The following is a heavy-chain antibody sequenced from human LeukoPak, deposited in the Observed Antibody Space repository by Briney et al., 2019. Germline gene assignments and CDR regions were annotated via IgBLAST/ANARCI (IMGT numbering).Heavy chain of an antibody. CDR3: ARRFVGYSSSWFDYYYYMDV. CDR1: GFTFSSYS. D-gene: IGHD6-13*01. V-gene: IGHV3-48*01. Sequence: GGSLRLSCAASGFTFSSYSMNWVRQAPGKGLEWVSYISSSSSTIYYADSVKGRFTISRDNAKNSLYLQMNSLRAADTAVYYCARRFVGYSSSWFDYYYYMDVWGKGTTVIISS. J-gene: IGHJ6*03. CDR2: ISSSSSTI.